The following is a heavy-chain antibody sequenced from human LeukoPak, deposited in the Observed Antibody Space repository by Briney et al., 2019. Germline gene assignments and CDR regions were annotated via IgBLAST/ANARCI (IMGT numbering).Heavy chain of an antibody. J-gene: IGHJ4*02. CDR3: ARDQIAIVPFVSPFDY. Sequence: PGDSLRLSCAASGFTFTKYWMTWVRQAPGKGLEWVGNIKQDGSDKNYMDSVKGRFTISRDNTKNSVYLQMNSLRAEDTAVYYCARDQIAIVPFVSPFDYWGQGTLVTVSS. V-gene: IGHV3-7*01. D-gene: IGHD2-21*01. CDR2: IKQDGSDK. CDR1: GFTFTKYW.